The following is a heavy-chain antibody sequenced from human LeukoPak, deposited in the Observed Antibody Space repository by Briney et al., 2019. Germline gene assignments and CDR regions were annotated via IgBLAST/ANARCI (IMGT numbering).Heavy chain of an antibody. D-gene: IGHD1-26*01. Sequence: PGGSLRLSCAAFGFTFDDYGMSWVRQAPGKGLEWVSGINWNGGSTGYADSVKGRFTISRDNAKNSLYLQMNSLRAEDTALYYCAKDRNSGNYYQTGDFHYWGQGTLVTVSS. CDR3: AKDRNSGNYYQTGDFHY. J-gene: IGHJ4*02. CDR2: INWNGGST. CDR1: GFTFDDYG. V-gene: IGHV3-20*04.